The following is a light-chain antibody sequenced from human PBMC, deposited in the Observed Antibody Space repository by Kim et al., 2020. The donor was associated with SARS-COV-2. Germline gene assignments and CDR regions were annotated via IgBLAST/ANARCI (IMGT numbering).Light chain of an antibody. CDR1: NIGGQS. J-gene: IGLJ2*01. CDR2: DNR. V-gene: IGLV3-21*03. Sequence: SYELTQPPSVSVAPGKTARITCGGNNIGGQSVHWYQQKPGQAPVLVVYDNRDRPSGIPERFSGSNSGNTATLTISGVEAGDEADYYCQMWDSSSDHQVFG. CDR3: QMWDSSSDHQV.